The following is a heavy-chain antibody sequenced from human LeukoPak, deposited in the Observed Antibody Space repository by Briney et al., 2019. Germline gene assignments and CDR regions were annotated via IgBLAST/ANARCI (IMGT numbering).Heavy chain of an antibody. Sequence: SETLSLTCTVSGGSISSYYWSWIRQPAGKGLEWIGYIYYSGSTNYNPSLKNRVTISVDTSKNQFSLKLSSVTAADTAVYYCAYGSGSSTFDYWGQGTLVTVSS. CDR3: AYGSGSSTFDY. CDR1: GGSISSYY. J-gene: IGHJ4*02. CDR2: IYYSGST. D-gene: IGHD3-10*01. V-gene: IGHV4-59*01.